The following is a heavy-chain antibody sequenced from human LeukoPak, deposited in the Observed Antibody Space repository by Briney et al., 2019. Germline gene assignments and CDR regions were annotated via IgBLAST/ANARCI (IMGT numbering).Heavy chain of an antibody. V-gene: IGHV3-7*01. CDR1: GFTFSSYW. CDR2: IKQDGSEK. D-gene: IGHD2-2*01. Sequence: GGSLRLSCAASGFTFSSYWMSWVRQAPGKGLEWVANIKQDGSEKYYVDSVKGRFTISRDNAKSSLYLQMNSLRAEDAAVYYCARGPIIDIVVIPAAADYYHMDVWGKGTTVTVSS. CDR3: ARGPIIDIVVIPAAADYYHMDV. J-gene: IGHJ6*03.